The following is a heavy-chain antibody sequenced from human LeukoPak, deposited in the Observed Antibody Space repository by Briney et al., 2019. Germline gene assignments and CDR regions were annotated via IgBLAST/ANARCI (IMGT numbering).Heavy chain of an antibody. J-gene: IGHJ4*02. D-gene: IGHD2-21*02. V-gene: IGHV3-23*01. Sequence: GGSLRLSCAASGFTFSGCAINWVRQAPGKGLEWVSAISGSGGSTYYADSVKGRFTISRDNSKNTLYLQMNSLRAEDTAVYYCAKGLVGVVVTEAYFDYWGQGTLVTVSS. CDR1: GFTFSGCA. CDR3: AKGLVGVVVTEAYFDY. CDR2: ISGSGGST.